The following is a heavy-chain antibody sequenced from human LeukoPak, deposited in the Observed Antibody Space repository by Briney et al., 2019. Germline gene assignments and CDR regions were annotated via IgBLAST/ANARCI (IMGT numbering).Heavy chain of an antibody. D-gene: IGHD2-15*01. V-gene: IGHV4-39*07. CDR3: GRIFTSRGIGGPRVF. CDR2: IYHTATT. Sequence: SETLSLTCTVSGVSISNSDDYWGWIRQPPGRGLEWIGSIYHTATTYYNPSLKSRLTISLDTSKSQFSLNVTSVTAADTAVYNCGRIFTSRGIGGPRVFWGQGNLVTVSS. J-gene: IGHJ4*02. CDR1: GVSISNSDDY.